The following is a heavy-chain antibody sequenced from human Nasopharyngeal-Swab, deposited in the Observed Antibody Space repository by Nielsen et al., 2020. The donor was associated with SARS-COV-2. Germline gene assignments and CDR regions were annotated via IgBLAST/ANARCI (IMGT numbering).Heavy chain of an antibody. D-gene: IGHD6-19*01. CDR2: ISSSGSTI. J-gene: IGHJ4*02. V-gene: IGHV3-11*04. Sequence: WIRQPPGKGLEWVSYISSSGSTIYYADSVKGRFTISRDNSKNTLYLQMNSLRAEDTAVYYCAKDLGWHYYFDYWGQGTLVTVSS. CDR3: AKDLGWHYYFDY.